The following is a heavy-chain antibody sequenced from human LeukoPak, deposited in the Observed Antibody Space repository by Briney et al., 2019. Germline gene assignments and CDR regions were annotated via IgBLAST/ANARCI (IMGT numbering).Heavy chain of an antibody. CDR2: IKSKTDGGTT. D-gene: IGHD4-17*01. Sequence: GGSLRLSCAASGFTFSNAWMSWVRQAPGKGLEWVGCIKSKTDGGTTDYAAPVKGRFTISRDDSKNTLYLQMNSLKTEDTAVYYCTTPSAVPKDHWGQGTLVTVSS. CDR1: GFTFSNAW. V-gene: IGHV3-15*01. CDR3: TTPSAVPKDH. J-gene: IGHJ4*02.